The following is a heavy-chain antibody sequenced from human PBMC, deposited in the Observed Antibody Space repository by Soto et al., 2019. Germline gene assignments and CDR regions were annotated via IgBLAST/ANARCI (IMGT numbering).Heavy chain of an antibody. V-gene: IGHV3-48*03. CDR1: GFTFSSYE. CDR3: ARARLSMVAGITYFFGN. D-gene: IGHD3-3*02. J-gene: IGHJ4*01. Sequence: GGSMRLPCEVCGFTFSSYEMNWVRQAPGKGLERISYISPTSGAIFSADSVKGRFTISRDNSKNLLYLQINSLRAEDTAVYYCARARLSMVAGITYFFGNRGQET. CDR2: ISPTSGAI.